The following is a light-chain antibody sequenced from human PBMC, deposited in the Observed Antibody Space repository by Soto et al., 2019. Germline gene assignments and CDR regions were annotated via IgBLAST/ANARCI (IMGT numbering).Light chain of an antibody. V-gene: IGLV7-46*01. CDR3: LLSYNAARV. CDR1: TGAVTSNHH. J-gene: IGLJ2*01. Sequence: QTVVTQEPSLTVSPGGTVTLTCGSSTGAVTSNHHPYWFQQKAGQAPRTLIYDTSNKHSWTPARFSASLLGDKAALTLSGAQPEDEAQYYCLLSYNAARVFGGGTKLTVL. CDR2: DTS.